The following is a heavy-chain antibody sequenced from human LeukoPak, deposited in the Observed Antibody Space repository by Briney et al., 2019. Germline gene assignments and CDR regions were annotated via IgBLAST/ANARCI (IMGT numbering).Heavy chain of an antibody. CDR3: ARDCSSTSCYDAFDI. Sequence: SQTLSLTCAVSGGSISSGGYSWSWIRQPPGKGLEWLGYIYHSGSTYYNPSLKSRVTISVDRSKNQFSLKLSSVTAADTAVYYCARDCSSTSCYDAFDIWGQGTMVTVSS. CDR1: GGSISSGGYS. D-gene: IGHD2-2*01. J-gene: IGHJ3*02. CDR2: IYHSGST. V-gene: IGHV4-30-2*01.